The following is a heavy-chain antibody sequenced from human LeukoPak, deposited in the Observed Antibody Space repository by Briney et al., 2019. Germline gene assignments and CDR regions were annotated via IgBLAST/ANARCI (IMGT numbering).Heavy chain of an antibody. CDR3: AKGQNYDILTGYFYYFDY. CDR2: ISGSGNSIYYA. J-gene: IGHJ4*02. Sequence: GGSLRLSCAASGFTFSSSAMSWVRQAPGKGLEWVSAISGSGNSIYYADYADSVKGRFTISRDNSKNTLYLQMNSLRAEDTAVYYCAKGQNYDILTGYFYYFDYWGQGTLFTVSS. CDR1: GFTFSSSA. D-gene: IGHD3-9*01. V-gene: IGHV3-23*01.